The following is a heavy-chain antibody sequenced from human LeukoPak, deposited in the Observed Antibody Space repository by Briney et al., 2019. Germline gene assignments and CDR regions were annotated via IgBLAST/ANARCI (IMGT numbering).Heavy chain of an antibody. CDR1: DGSISSGSYY. J-gene: IGHJ4*02. V-gene: IGHV4-61*02. D-gene: IGHD6-13*01. CDR2: ISTSGST. CDR3: ARAAAAGLDS. Sequence: SQTLSLTCTVSDGSISSGSYYWTWIRQPAGKGLEWIGRISTSGSTNYNPSLKSRVTISADTFKNQFSLKLNSVTAADTAVYYCARAAAAGLDSWGQGTLVTVSS.